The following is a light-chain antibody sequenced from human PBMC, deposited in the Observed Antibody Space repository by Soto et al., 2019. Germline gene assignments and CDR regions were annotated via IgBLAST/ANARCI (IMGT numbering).Light chain of an antibody. CDR3: SAWDDSIYSPV. V-gene: IGLV1-44*01. Sequence: QSVLTQPPSASGTPGQRVTISCSGSNSNLGSNPVHCYFHLPVTPPKLLIYSNNQRPSGVPDRFSGSKSGISASLALSGLQSEDEADYCCSAWDDSIYSPVFGGGTKVTVL. CDR1: NSNLGSNP. CDR2: SNN. J-gene: IGLJ2*01.